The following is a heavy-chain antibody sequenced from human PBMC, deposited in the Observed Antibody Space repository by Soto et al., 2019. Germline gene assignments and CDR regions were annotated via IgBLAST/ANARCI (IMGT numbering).Heavy chain of an antibody. CDR3: ARTYYDILTGYSPNPFDY. J-gene: IGHJ4*02. Sequence: ASVKVSCKASGYAFTNFAIHWVRQAPGQRLEWMGWINAGNGNTKYSQRFQARVTITRDTSASTAYMEMSRLRSEDTAVYYCARTYYDILTGYSPNPFDYWGQGTLVTVSS. CDR2: INAGNGNT. D-gene: IGHD3-9*01. CDR1: GYAFTNFA. V-gene: IGHV1-3*01.